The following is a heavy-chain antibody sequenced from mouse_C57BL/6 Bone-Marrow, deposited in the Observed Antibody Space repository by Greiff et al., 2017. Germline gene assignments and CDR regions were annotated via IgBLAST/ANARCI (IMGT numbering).Heavy chain of an antibody. V-gene: IGHV1-69*01. Sequence: QVQLQQSGPELVMPGASVKLSCKASGYTFTSYWMHWVKQRPGQGLEWIGEIVPSDSYTNYNQKFKGKSTFTVDKSSSTAYMQLSSLTSEDSAVYYCARDGYYSYYFDYWGQGTTLTVSS. CDR3: ARDGYYSYYFDY. J-gene: IGHJ2*01. D-gene: IGHD2-3*01. CDR1: GYTFTSYW. CDR2: IVPSDSYT.